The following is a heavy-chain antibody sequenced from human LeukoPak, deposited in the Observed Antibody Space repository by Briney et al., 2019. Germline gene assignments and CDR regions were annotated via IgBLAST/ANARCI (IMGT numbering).Heavy chain of an antibody. CDR2: IYYRGST. CDR3: ASPRVSGWFEEYYFDY. V-gene: IGHV4-4*02. D-gene: IGHD6-19*01. J-gene: IGHJ4*02. CDR1: GGSISSSNW. Sequence: SETLSLTCAVSGGSISSSNWWSWVRQPPGKGLEWIGTIYYRGSTYYNPSLKSRVTIFVDTSKNQFSLKLSSVTAADTAVYYCASPRVSGWFEEYYFDYWGQGTLVTVSS.